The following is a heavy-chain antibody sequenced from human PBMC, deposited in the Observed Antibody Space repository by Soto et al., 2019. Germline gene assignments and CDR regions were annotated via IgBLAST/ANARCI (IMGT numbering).Heavy chain of an antibody. D-gene: IGHD2-15*01. CDR2: ISSSGSTI. CDR3: ARDHTQDIGAFVI. J-gene: IGHJ3*02. V-gene: IGHV3-48*03. Sequence: GGSLRLSCAASGFTFSSYEMNWVRQAPGKGLEWVSYISSSGSTIYYADSVKGRFTISRDNAKNSLYLQMNSLRAEDTAVYYCARDHTQDIGAFVIWGQGTMVTVSS. CDR1: GFTFSSYE.